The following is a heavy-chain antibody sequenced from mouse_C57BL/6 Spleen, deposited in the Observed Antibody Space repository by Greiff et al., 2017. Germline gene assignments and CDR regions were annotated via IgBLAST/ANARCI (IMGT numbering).Heavy chain of an antibody. CDR3: ARERLRLRAMDY. CDR1: GYTFTDYY. D-gene: IGHD3-2*02. Sequence: VQLQQSGAELVRPGASVKLSCKASGYTFTDYYINWVKQRPGQGLEWIARIYPGSGNTYYNEKFKGKATLTAEKSSSTAYMQLSSLTSADSAVYFCARERLRLRAMDYWGQGTSGTVSS. V-gene: IGHV1-76*01. J-gene: IGHJ4*01. CDR2: IYPGSGNT.